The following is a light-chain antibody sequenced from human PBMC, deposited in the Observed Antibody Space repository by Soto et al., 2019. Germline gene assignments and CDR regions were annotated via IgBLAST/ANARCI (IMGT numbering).Light chain of an antibody. V-gene: IGKV1-39*01. Sequence: DIQMTQSPSSLSASVGDRVTITCRASQRISSYLNWYQQKPGKAPKLLIYAASSLQSGVTSRFSGSGSGTDFTLTISSLQPEDFATYYCQQSYSTPAITFGQGTRLEIK. J-gene: IGKJ5*01. CDR1: QRISSY. CDR2: AAS. CDR3: QQSYSTPAIT.